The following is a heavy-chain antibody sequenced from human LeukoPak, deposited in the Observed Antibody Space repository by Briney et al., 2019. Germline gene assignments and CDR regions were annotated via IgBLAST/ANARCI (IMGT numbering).Heavy chain of an antibody. J-gene: IGHJ4*02. V-gene: IGHV3-9*03. CDR2: ISWNSGSI. D-gene: IGHD1-26*01. CDR1: GFTFDDYA. CDR3: ARGRWELSSSFDY. Sequence: GGSLRLSCAASGFTFDDYAMHWVRQAPGKGLEWVSGISWNSGSIGYADSVKGRFTISRDNAKNPLYLQMNSLRAEDMALYYCARGRWELSSSFDYWGQGTLVTVSS.